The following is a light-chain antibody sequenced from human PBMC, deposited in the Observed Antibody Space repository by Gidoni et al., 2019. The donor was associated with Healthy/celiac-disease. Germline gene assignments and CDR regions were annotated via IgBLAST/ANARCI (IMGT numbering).Light chain of an antibody. V-gene: IGKV1-5*03. CDR3: QQYNSYSWT. CDR1: QSISSW. J-gene: IGKJ1*01. CDR2: KAS. Sequence: DIQMTQSPSTLSASVGDRVTITCRASQSISSWLDLYHQKPGKAPKLLIYKASSLESGVPSRFSGSGSGTEFTFTISILQPDDFATYYCQQYNSYSWTFGQGTKVEIK.